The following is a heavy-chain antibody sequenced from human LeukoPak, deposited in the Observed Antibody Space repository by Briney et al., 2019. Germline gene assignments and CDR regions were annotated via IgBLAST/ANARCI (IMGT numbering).Heavy chain of an antibody. Sequence: SETLSLTCSVSGDSIRNNYWSWIRQPPGQGLEWIGYIYSSGPTTYNPSLKSRITISVDTSKNQSSLNLSSVTAADTAVYYCARRGGRTRGFWYFDLWGRGTLVTVSS. D-gene: IGHD3-16*01. V-gene: IGHV4-59*01. CDR3: ARRGGRTRGFWYFDL. CDR1: GDSIRNNY. CDR2: IYSSGPT. J-gene: IGHJ2*01.